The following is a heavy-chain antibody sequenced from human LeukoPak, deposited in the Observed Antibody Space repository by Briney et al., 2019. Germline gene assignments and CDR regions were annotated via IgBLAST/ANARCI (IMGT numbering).Heavy chain of an antibody. D-gene: IGHD1-26*01. CDR3: ARRRSGSYRMGYFDL. J-gene: IGHJ2*01. CDR1: GGSISSYY. CDR2: IYYSGST. Sequence: SETLSLTCTVSGGSISSYYWSWIRQPPGKGLEWIGYIYYSGSTNYNPSLKSRVTISVDTSKNQFSLELSSVTAADTAVYYCARRRSGSYRMGYFDLWGRGTLVTVSS. V-gene: IGHV4-59*08.